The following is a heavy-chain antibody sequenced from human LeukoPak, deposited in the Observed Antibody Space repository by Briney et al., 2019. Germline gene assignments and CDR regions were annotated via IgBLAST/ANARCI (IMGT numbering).Heavy chain of an antibody. V-gene: IGHV1-2*02. CDR2: ISPNSGGT. CDR1: GYTFNDYF. J-gene: IGHJ4*02. CDR3: ARGGGRYSVDY. D-gene: IGHD1-26*01. Sequence: RASVKVSCKGSGYTFNDYFMHWVRQAPGQGLEWIGWISPNSGGTKSVQKFQGRVTMTRDTSITTVYMELSGLSFDDTAVYYCARGGGRYSVDYWGQGTLVIVSS.